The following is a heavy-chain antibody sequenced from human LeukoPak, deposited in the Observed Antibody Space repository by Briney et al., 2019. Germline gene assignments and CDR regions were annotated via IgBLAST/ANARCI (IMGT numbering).Heavy chain of an antibody. D-gene: IGHD2-15*01. CDR3: ARAPPGLYCSGGSCYSDY. V-gene: IGHV3-30*03. CDR2: ISYDGSNK. Sequence: GRSLRLSCAASGFTFSSYGMHWVRQAPGKGLEWVAVISYDGSNKYYADSVKGRFTISRDNSKNTLYLQMNSLRAEDTAVYYCARAPPGLYCSGGSCYSDYWGQGTLVTVSS. CDR1: GFTFSSYG. J-gene: IGHJ4*02.